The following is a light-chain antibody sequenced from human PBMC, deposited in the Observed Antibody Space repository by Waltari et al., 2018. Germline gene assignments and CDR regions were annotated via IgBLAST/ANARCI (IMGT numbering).Light chain of an antibody. CDR3: LQYNGEPRT. J-gene: IGKJ1*01. V-gene: IGKV1-5*03. CDR1: QNINTW. CDR2: KAS. Sequence: DIQKTQSPSTLSASVGDRVTITCRASQNINTWLAWHQQKPGKAPKLLIYKASSLESGVPSRFSGSGSGTEFTLTISSLQPDDFATYYCLQYNGEPRTFGQGTKVEVK.